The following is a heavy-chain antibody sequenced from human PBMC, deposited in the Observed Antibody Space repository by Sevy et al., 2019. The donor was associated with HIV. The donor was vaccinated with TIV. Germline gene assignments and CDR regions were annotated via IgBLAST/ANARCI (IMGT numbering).Heavy chain of an antibody. Sequence: GGSLRLSCAASGFSFNDHAMHWVRQVPGKGLEWVSGVSWNSRNIGYGDSVKGRFTISRDNANHFLYLEMNSLRPEDTAFYYCAKDINRGCDGVNCYPYYYYFYGLDAWGQGTTVTVSS. CDR2: VSWNSRNI. CDR3: AKDINRGCDGVNCYPYYYYFYGLDA. D-gene: IGHD2-21*01. V-gene: IGHV3-9*01. CDR1: GFSFNDHA. J-gene: IGHJ6*02.